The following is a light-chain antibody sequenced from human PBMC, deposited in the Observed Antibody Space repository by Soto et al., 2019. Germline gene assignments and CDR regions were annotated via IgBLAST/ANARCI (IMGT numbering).Light chain of an antibody. V-gene: IGLV2-14*01. CDR2: DVN. CDR3: ASYTSTYTLV. CDR1: IDDVGAYNY. Sequence: QSALTQPASVSGSPGQSITISCTGTIDDVGAYNYVSWYQQRPGSAPQLLIYDVNNRPSGASNRFSGSKSGHTAYLTISGLQSDDEANYHCASYTSTYTLVFGTGTKVTAL. J-gene: IGLJ1*01.